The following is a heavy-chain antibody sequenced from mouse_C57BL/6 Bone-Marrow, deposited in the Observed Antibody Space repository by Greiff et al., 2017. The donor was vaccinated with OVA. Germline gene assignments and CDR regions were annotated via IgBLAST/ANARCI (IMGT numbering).Heavy chain of an antibody. CDR2: ISSGGSYT. J-gene: IGHJ4*01. CDR1: GFTFSSYG. CDR3: ARLYYYGRGYAMDY. Sequence: VQLKESGGDLVKPGGSLKLSCAASGFTFSSYGMSWVRQTPDKRLEWVATISSGGSYTYYPDSVKGRFTISRDNAKNTLYLQMSSLKSEDTAMYYCARLYYYGRGYAMDYWGQGTSVTVSS. V-gene: IGHV5-6*01. D-gene: IGHD1-1*01.